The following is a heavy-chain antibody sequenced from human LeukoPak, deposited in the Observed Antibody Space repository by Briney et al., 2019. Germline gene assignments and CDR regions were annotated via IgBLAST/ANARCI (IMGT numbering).Heavy chain of an antibody. CDR1: AYASTDYY. CDR2: LNPNSSDT. D-gene: IGHD2-2*02. V-gene: IGHV1-2*02. Sequence: ASGKGSSKASAYASTDYYIHWVRQAPRQGREWRVWLNPNSSDTKYAKRTQGRATMTRHTTISTAYCELSSLSSEDTALYYCARDGMMRVVPAAIGRFDPWGQGTLVTVSS. J-gene: IGHJ5*02. CDR3: ARDGMMRVVPAAIGRFDP.